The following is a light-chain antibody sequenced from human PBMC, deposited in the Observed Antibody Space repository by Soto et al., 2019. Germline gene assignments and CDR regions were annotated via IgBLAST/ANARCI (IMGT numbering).Light chain of an antibody. J-gene: IGKJ1*01. V-gene: IGKV1-39*01. Sequence: DSQRTKYTYSLAASVGDIVTITCRASQSISTYLNWYQQRPGKAPNLLIYAASSLQSGVPSRFSGSGSGTDFTLTINSLQPEDFVIYYCQQSYGPPPQFGQGTNVAIK. CDR3: QQSYGPPPQ. CDR1: QSISTY. CDR2: AAS.